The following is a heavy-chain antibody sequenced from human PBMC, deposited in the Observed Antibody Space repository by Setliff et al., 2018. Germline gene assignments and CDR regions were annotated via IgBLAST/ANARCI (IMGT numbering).Heavy chain of an antibody. Sequence: ETLSLTCAVSGYSISSGYYWGWIRQPPGKGLEWIGYIYSSGSTYYNPSLKSRVTLSIDTSKNQFSLKLSSVTAADTAVYYCARVSYSFWSGSYYFYYMDVWGKGTTVTVSS. CDR2: IYSSGST. CDR3: ARVSYSFWSGSYYFYYMDV. J-gene: IGHJ6*03. D-gene: IGHD3-3*01. CDR1: GYSISSGYY. V-gene: IGHV4-38-2*01.